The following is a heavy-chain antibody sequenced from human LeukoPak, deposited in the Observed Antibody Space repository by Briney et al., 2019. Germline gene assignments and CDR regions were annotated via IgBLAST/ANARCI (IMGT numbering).Heavy chain of an antibody. CDR2: IYYSVST. V-gene: IGHV4-39*01. D-gene: IGHD3-10*01. CDR3: ARQISYYGSGSLPYYFDY. J-gene: IGHJ4*02. Sequence: TSETLSLTCTVSGVSISSSSYYWGWIRQPPGKGLEWFGRIYYSVSTYYNPSLKSRVTISVDTSKNQFSLKLSSVTATDTAVYYCARQISYYGSGSLPYYFDYWGQGTLVTVSS. CDR1: GVSISSSSYY.